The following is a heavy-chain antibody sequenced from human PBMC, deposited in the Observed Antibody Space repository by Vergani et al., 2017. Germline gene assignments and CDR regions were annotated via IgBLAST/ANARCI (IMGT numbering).Heavy chain of an antibody. CDR1: GYTFTSYY. J-gene: IGHJ6*02. V-gene: IGHV1-46*03. CDR2: INPSGGST. Sequence: VQSGDEVKKPGASVKVSCKASGYTFTSYYMHWVLQAPGQGLEWMGIINPSGGSTSYAQKFQGRVTMTRDTSTSTVYMELSSLRSEDTAVYYCARDLYYYDSSGRDGMDVWGQGTTVTVSS. CDR3: ARDLYYYDSSGRDGMDV. D-gene: IGHD3-22*01.